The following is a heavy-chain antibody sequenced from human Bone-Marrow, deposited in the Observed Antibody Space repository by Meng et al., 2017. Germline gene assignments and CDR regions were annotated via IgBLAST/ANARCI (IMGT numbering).Heavy chain of an antibody. D-gene: IGHD2-2*01. Sequence: ASVKVSCKASGYTFTGYYMHWVRQAPGQGLEWMGRINPNSGVTNYAQKFQGRVTITRDTSIRTAYMELSRLRSEDTAVYYCARLPSSTSGWFDAWGQGTLVTVSS. CDR2: INPNSGVT. CDR3: ARLPSSTSGWFDA. V-gene: IGHV1-2*06. J-gene: IGHJ5*02. CDR1: GYTFTGYY.